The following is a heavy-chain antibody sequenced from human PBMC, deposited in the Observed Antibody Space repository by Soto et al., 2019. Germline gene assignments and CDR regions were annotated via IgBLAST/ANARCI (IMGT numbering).Heavy chain of an antibody. CDR2: ISGSGGST. J-gene: IGHJ4*02. CDR1: GFTFSSYA. CDR3: AKDPGPAPENFDY. V-gene: IGHV3-23*01. Sequence: PGGSLRLSCAASGFTFSSYAMSWVRQAPGKGLEWVSAISGSGGSTYYADSVKGRFTISRDNSKNTLYLQMNSLGAEDTAVYYCAKDPGPAPENFDYWGQGTLVTVSS.